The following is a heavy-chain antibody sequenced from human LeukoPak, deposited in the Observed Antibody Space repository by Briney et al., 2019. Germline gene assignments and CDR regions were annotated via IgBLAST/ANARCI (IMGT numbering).Heavy chain of an antibody. CDR2: ISHSGST. Sequence: IPSETLSLTCDVYGGSFSGYYWSWIRQPPGKGLEWVGQISHSGSTNCNPSLKSRVNISVDTSKNQFSLKLNSVTAADTAVYYCARTYNRFYHYYMDVWGKGTTVTVSS. CDR1: GGSFSGYY. J-gene: IGHJ6*03. CDR3: ARTYNRFYHYYMDV. V-gene: IGHV4-34*01. D-gene: IGHD1-1*01.